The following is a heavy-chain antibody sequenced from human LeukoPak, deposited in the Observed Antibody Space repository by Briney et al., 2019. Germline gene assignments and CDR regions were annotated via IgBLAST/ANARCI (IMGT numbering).Heavy chain of an antibody. CDR2: ISYSGST. J-gene: IGHJ6*02. V-gene: IGHV4-59*08. Sequence: PSETLSLTCTVSGASITSYYWSWIRQPPGKGREWIGQISYSGSTNYNPSLESRVTISVDTSKNHFSLKLSSVTAADTAVYYCARHDAYYYGLDVWGQGTTVTVSS. CDR1: GASITSYY. CDR3: ARHDAYYYGLDV.